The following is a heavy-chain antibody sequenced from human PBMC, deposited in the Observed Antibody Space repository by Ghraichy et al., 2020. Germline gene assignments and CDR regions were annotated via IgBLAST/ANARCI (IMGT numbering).Heavy chain of an antibody. D-gene: IGHD4-17*01. J-gene: IGHJ2*01. CDR1: GGSISSGGYY. Sequence: SETLSLTCTVSGGSISSGGYYWSWIRQHPGKGLEWIGYIYYTGSTYYNPSLKSRVTISVDTSKNQFSLKLSSVTAADTAMYYCARDHGDYGGSYWYFDLWGRGTLVTVSS. CDR3: ARDHGDYGGSYWYFDL. CDR2: IYYTGST. V-gene: IGHV4-31*03.